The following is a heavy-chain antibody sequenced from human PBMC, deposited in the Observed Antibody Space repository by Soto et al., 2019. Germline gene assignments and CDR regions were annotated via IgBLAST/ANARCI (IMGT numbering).Heavy chain of an antibody. CDR3: ALHYGSGSNYYYYGMVV. V-gene: IGHV1-69*12. CDR1: GGTFSSYA. CDR2: IIPIFGTA. Sequence: QVQLVQSGAEVKKPGSSVKVSCKASGGTFSSYAISWVRQAPGQGLEWLGGIIPIFGTADYAQKFQGRVTITEDESTSTAYMELSSLRSEDTAVYYCALHYGSGSNYYYYGMVVWGQGTTVTVSS. D-gene: IGHD3-10*01. J-gene: IGHJ6*02.